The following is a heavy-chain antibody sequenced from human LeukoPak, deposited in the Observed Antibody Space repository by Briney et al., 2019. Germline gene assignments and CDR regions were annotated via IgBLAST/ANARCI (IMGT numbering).Heavy chain of an antibody. CDR3: ARGRVLVSSWWETRNEFDY. CDR2: INHSGST. Sequence: SETQYLTCAVYGGSFSVYYWSWIRQPPGKGLEWIGEINHSGSTNYNPSLKSRVTISVDTSKNQFSLKLSPVTAADTAVYYCARGRVLVSSWWETRNEFDYWGQGTLVTVSS. V-gene: IGHV4-34*01. CDR1: GGSFSVYY. D-gene: IGHD6-13*01. J-gene: IGHJ4*02.